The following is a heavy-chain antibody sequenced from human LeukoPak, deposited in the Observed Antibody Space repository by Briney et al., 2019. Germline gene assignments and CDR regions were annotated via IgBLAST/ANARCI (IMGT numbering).Heavy chain of an antibody. Sequence: GGSLRLSCAASGFTFSNAWMSWVRQAPGKGLEWVGRIKSKTDGGTTDYAAPVKGRFTISRDDSKNTLYLRMNSLKTEDTAVYYCTTGGAGDGYNYGYWGQGTLVTVSS. CDR1: GFTFSNAW. V-gene: IGHV3-15*01. J-gene: IGHJ4*02. CDR3: TTGGAGDGYNYGY. D-gene: IGHD5-24*01. CDR2: IKSKTDGGTT.